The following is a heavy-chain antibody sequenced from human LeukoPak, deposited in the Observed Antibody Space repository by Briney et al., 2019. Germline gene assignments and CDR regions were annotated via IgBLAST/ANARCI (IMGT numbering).Heavy chain of an antibody. CDR1: GGSISSSSYY. Sequence: PSETLSLTCTVSGGSISSSSYYWGWIRQPPGKGLEWIGSIYYSGSTYYNPSLKSRVTISVDTSKNQFSLKLNSVTAADTAVYYCARGAPCDFGGFYSYYYGMDVWGQGTTVTVSS. J-gene: IGHJ6*02. D-gene: IGHD2-21*01. CDR3: ARGAPCDFGGFYSYYYGMDV. CDR2: IYYSGST. V-gene: IGHV4-39*07.